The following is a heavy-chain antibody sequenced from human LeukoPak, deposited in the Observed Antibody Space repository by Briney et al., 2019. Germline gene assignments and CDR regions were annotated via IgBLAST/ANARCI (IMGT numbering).Heavy chain of an antibody. CDR3: ARDHCGGGSCTGAYRYFDL. CDR1: GYTFTSYY. Sequence: ASVKVSCKASGYTFTSYYMHWVRQAPGQGLEWMGIINPSGGSTSYAQKFQGRVTMTRDTSTSTVYMELSSLRSEDTAVYYCARDHCGGGSCTGAYRYFDLWGRGTLVTVSS. V-gene: IGHV1-46*01. J-gene: IGHJ2*01. D-gene: IGHD2-15*01. CDR2: INPSGGST.